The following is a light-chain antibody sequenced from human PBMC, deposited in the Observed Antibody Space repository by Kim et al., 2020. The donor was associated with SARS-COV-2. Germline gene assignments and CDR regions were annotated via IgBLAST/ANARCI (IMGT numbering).Light chain of an antibody. CDR3: LLYFGGALV. J-gene: IGLJ1*01. V-gene: IGLV7-43*01. Sequence: PGGTVTLPCASSSGAVTSGYYPSWFQQTPGQAPRALIYSTSIKHSWTPARFSGSLLGVKAALTLSGVQPEDEAEYYCLLYFGGALVFGTGTKVTVL. CDR1: SGAVTSGYY. CDR2: STS.